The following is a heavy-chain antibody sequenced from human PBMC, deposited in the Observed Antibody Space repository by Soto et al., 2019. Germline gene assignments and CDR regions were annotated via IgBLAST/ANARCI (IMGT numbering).Heavy chain of an antibody. D-gene: IGHD2-15*01. CDR2: IVVGSGNT. J-gene: IGHJ4*02. V-gene: IGHV1-58*02. CDR1: GFTFTSST. CDR3: AAEPPGNGGNLPLGY. Sequence: QMQLVQSGPEVKKPGTSVKVSCKASGFTFTSSTMQWVRQARGQRLEWIGWIVVGSGNTNYAQKFQERITITGDMSTSTAYMELSSLRSEDTAVYYCAAEPPGNGGNLPLGYWGQGTLVTVSS.